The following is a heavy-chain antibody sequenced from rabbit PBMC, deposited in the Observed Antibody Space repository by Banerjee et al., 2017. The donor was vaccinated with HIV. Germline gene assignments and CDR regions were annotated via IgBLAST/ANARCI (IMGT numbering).Heavy chain of an antibody. V-gene: IGHV1S45*01. D-gene: IGHD1-1*01. CDR1: GFSFSNKAV. J-gene: IGHJ2*01. Sequence: QEQLVESGGGLVKPEGSLKLSCTASGFSFSNKAVMCWVRQAPGKGLEWIGCINTITGKTVYATWAKGRFTISRASSTTVFLQMTSLTAADTATYFCARNYVNAFDPWGPGTLVTVS. CDR3: ARNYVNAFDP. CDR2: INTITGKT.